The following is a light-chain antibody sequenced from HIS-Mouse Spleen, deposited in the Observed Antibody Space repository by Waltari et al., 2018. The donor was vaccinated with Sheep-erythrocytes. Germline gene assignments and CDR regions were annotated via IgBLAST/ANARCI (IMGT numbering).Light chain of an antibody. Sequence: QSALTQPASVSGSPGPSITISRTGTSTDVGGYNYGSWYQQHPGKAPKLMIYDVSNRPSGVSNRFSGSKSGNTASLTISGLQAEDEADYYCSSYTSSSTWVFGGGTKLTVL. CDR3: SSYTSSSTWV. J-gene: IGLJ3*02. V-gene: IGLV2-14*03. CDR1: STDVGGYNY. CDR2: DVS.